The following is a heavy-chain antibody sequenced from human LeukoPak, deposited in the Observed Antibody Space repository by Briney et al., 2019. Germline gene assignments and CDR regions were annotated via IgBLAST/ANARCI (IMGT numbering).Heavy chain of an antibody. CDR1: GFPFTSYG. CDR3: ARDLKAVVTAIRDNWFDP. CDR2: ISYDGSNK. V-gene: IGHV3-30*03. J-gene: IGHJ5*02. D-gene: IGHD2-21*02. Sequence: GGSLRLSCAASGFPFTSYGMQWVRQAPGKGLEWVAVISYDGSNKYYADSVKGRFTISRDNSKNTLYLQMNSLRAEDTAVYYCARDLKAVVTAIRDNWFDPWGQGTLVTVSS.